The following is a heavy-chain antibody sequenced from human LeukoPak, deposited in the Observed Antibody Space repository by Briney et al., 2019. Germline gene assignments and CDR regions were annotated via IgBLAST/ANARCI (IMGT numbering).Heavy chain of an antibody. V-gene: IGHV6-1*01. CDR1: GDSVSSNSAA. CDR2: TYYRSKWYN. J-gene: IGHJ4*02. Sequence: SQTLSLTCAISGDSVSSNSAAWNWIRQSPPRGLEWLGRTYYRSKWYNDYAISVKSRVTINPDTSKNQFSLRLNSVTPEDTAVYYCTRSPQEAAEFDYWGQGTLVTVSS. D-gene: IGHD6-25*01. CDR3: TRSPQEAAEFDY.